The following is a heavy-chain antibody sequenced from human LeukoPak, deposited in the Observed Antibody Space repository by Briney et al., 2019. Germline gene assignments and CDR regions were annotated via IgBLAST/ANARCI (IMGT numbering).Heavy chain of an antibody. CDR2: VDHTGST. D-gene: IGHD4-11*01. CDR3: ARGRVSSSTWYSTYYYFFYMDF. Sequence: SETLSLTCTVSGVSISGNYWSWIRQPPGKGLEWIGYVDHTGSTKFNPSLNGRVSISRDTSNNFFSLRLRSVTAADTAVYFCARGRVSSSTWYSTYYYFFYMDFWGKGTTVTVSS. V-gene: IGHV4-59*01. J-gene: IGHJ6*03. CDR1: GVSISGNY.